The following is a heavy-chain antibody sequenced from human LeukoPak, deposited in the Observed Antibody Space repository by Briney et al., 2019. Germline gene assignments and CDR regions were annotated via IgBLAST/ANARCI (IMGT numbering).Heavy chain of an antibody. CDR2: IDGPTFRT. CDR1: GFTFSNYA. Sequence: GGSLRLSCAASGFTFSNYAMHWVRQAPGKGLEWVSTIDGPTFRTHYADSVMGRFTISRDNSKNTLYLQMNSLRAEDTAVYYCAKQSGTYYSGFDYWGQGTLVTVCS. V-gene: IGHV3-23*01. D-gene: IGHD1-26*01. CDR3: AKQSGTYYSGFDY. J-gene: IGHJ4*02.